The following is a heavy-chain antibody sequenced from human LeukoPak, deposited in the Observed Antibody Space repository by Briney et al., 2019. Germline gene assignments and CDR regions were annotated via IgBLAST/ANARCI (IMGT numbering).Heavy chain of an antibody. CDR3: ARDYGGDMGFFDY. V-gene: IGHV1-2*02. Sequence: ASVKVSCKASGYTFTGYYMHWVRQAPGQGLEWMGWINPNSGGTNYAQKFQGRVTMTRDTSISTAYMELSRLRSDDTAVYYCARDYGGDMGFFDYWGQGILVTVSS. J-gene: IGHJ4*02. CDR1: GYTFTGYY. D-gene: IGHD4-23*01. CDR2: INPNSGGT.